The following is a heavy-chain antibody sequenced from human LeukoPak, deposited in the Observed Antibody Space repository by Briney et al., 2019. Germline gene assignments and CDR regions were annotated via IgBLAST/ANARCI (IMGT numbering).Heavy chain of an antibody. CDR2: IYYSGGT. Sequence: SETLSLTCTVSGGSLKSYYWSWIRQPPGKPLEWIGYIYYSGGTNYNPSLKSRVTISVYTSKNQFSLKLRSVTAADTALYYCARVDDWNALEYWGQGALVTVSS. V-gene: IGHV4-59*01. CDR1: GGSLKSYY. CDR3: ARVDDWNALEY. D-gene: IGHD1-1*01. J-gene: IGHJ4*02.